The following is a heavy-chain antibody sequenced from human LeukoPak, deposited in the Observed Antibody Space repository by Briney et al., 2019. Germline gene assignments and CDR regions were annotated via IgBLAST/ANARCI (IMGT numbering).Heavy chain of an antibody. CDR1: GFTFSSYS. Sequence: PGGSLRLSCAASGFTFSSYSMNWVRQAPGKGLEWVSYISSSSSTIYYADSVKGRFTISRDNAKNSLYLQMNSLRAEDTAVYYCAREGGNCSGGGCRYFDYWGQGTLVTVSS. CDR3: AREGGNCSGGGCRYFDY. J-gene: IGHJ4*02. CDR2: ISSSSSTI. V-gene: IGHV3-48*04. D-gene: IGHD2-15*01.